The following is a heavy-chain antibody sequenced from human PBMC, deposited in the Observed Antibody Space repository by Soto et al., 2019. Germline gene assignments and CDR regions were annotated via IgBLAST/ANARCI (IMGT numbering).Heavy chain of an antibody. CDR1: GFRFSDYG. J-gene: IGHJ6*02. V-gene: IGHV3-30*18. D-gene: IGHD1-26*01. CDR2: ISYDGSKK. CDR3: AKMDADLLPYYYYGMDV. Sequence: QVQLVESGGGMVQPGRSLRLSCAASGFRFSDYGIHWVRQAPGKGLEWVALISYDGSKKFYTDSVKGRFTISRDNSKNTMYLQIDRLRAEDTAVYYCAKMDADLLPYYYYGMDVWGQGTTVTVSS.